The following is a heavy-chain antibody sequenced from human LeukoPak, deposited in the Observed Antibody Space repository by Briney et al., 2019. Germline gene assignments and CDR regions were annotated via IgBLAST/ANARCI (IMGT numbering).Heavy chain of an antibody. D-gene: IGHD4-23*01. CDR1: GFTFSSYS. J-gene: IGHJ4*02. Sequence: NPGGSLRLSCAASGFTFSSYSMNWVRQAPGKGLEWVSSISSSNSYIYYADSVKGRFTISRDNAKNSLYLQMNSLRAEDTAVYYCARDAPTNGGNSRGWGQGTLVTVSS. CDR3: ARDAPTNGGNSRG. CDR2: ISSSNSYI. V-gene: IGHV3-21*01.